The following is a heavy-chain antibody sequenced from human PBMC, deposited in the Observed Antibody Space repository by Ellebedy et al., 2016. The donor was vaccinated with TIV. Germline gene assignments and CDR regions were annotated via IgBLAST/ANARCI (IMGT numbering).Heavy chain of an antibody. V-gene: IGHV3-7*03. Sequence: GESLKISCAASVFTFTTYWMSWVRQAPGKGLEWVANMNQVGSEKYYVDSVKGRFTISRDNAQNSLYLHMNNLRAEDTAVYYCARDPNSPGDTGYGDYWGQGVVVTVST. CDR1: VFTFTTYW. CDR2: MNQVGSEK. J-gene: IGHJ4*02. D-gene: IGHD5-12*01. CDR3: ARDPNSPGDTGYGDY.